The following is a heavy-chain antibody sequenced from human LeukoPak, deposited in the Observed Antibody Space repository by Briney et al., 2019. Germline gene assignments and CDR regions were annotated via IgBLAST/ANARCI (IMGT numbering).Heavy chain of an antibody. J-gene: IGHJ6*03. CDR3: AKNGDRGAYCSGGSCYPYYYYYIDV. CDR2: ISATGGTT. D-gene: IGHD2-15*01. V-gene: IGHV3-23*01. CDR1: GGSISSSSYY. Sequence: ETLSLTCTVSGGSISSSSYYWGWIRQPPGKGLEWVSAISATGGTTYYADSVKGRFTISRDNSKNTLYLQMNSLRAEDTAIYYCAKNGDRGAYCSGGSCYPYYYYYIDVWGKGTTVTISS.